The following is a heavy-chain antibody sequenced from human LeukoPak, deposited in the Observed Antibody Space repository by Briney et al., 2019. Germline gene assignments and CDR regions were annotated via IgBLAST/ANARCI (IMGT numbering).Heavy chain of an antibody. Sequence: PGGSLRLSCVASGSIFGSVWMSWVRQAPGKGLEWVGNIQPDGSEQYPVDSLRGRFTISRDNARNSLFLQMNNLRVEDTAVYYCASQHYARFDPWGQGTLVTVSS. CDR1: GSIFGSVW. CDR3: ASQHYARFDP. J-gene: IGHJ5*02. CDR2: IQPDGSEQ. D-gene: IGHD3-16*01. V-gene: IGHV3-7*01.